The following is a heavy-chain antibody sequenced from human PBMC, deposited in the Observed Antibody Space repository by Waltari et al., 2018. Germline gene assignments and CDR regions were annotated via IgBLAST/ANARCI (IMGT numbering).Heavy chain of an antibody. CDR3: ARGNRYYDSSGNMDV. J-gene: IGHJ6*02. Sequence: EVQLVESGGGLVKPGGSLRLSCAASGFTFSSYSMNWVRQAPGKGLEWVSSISSSSSYIYYADSVKGRFTISRDNAKNSLYLQMNSLRAEDTAVYYCARGNRYYDSSGNMDVWGQGTTVTVSS. CDR2: ISSSSSYI. V-gene: IGHV3-21*01. CDR1: GFTFSSYS. D-gene: IGHD3-22*01.